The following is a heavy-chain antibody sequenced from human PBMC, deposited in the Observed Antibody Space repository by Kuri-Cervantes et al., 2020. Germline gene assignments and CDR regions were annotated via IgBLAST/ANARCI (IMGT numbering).Heavy chain of an antibody. Sequence: GGSLRLSCAASGFTFSNYWMHWVRQAPGKGLVWVSRINTDGTTTNYADSVKGRFTISRDSAKNTVYLQMNGLRGVDTAVYYCARSRDVSCYGMDVWGQGTTVTVSS. V-gene: IGHV3-74*01. CDR3: ARSRDVSCYGMDV. J-gene: IGHJ6*02. CDR1: GFTFSNYW. CDR2: INTDGTTT. D-gene: IGHD3-10*01.